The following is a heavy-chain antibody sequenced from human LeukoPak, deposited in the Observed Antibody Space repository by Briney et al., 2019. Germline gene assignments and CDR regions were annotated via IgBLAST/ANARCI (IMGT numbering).Heavy chain of an antibody. CDR1: GYTFTNYW. V-gene: IGHV5-10-1*01. Sequence: ESPEISCQGSGYTFTNYWITWVRQMPGKGLESMGRIDPSDSYTDYSPSFQGHVSISADKSISTAYLQWSSLKASDTAMYYCARHKGDGYNFDSWGQETLVTVSS. CDR3: ARHKGDGYNFDS. J-gene: IGHJ4*02. D-gene: IGHD5-24*01. CDR2: IDPSDSYT.